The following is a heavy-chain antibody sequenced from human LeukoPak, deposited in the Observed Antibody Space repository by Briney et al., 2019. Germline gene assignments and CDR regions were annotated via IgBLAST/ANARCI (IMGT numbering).Heavy chain of an antibody. D-gene: IGHD2-8*01. CDR1: GYTFTKYG. J-gene: IGHJ6*03. CDR3: ARGIGIGAVLMVHGNMDV. Sequence: ASVKVSCKASGYTFTKYGVYRVRQAPGQGLEWMGCINTDTGNPTYSQAFTGRCVFSLDTSVSTTYLQISSLKPEDTAVYYCARGIGIGAVLMVHGNMDVWGKGTTVTVSS. V-gene: IGHV7-4-1*02. CDR2: INTDTGNP.